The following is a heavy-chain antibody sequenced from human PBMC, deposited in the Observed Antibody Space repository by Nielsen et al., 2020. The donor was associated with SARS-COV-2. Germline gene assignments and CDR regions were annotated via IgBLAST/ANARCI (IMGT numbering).Heavy chain of an antibody. CDR1: GFTFTSHA. V-gene: IGHV3-23*01. CDR3: ARVPTVGSLSYYYYGMDV. Sequence: GGSLRLSCAASGFTFTSHAMTWVRQAPGKGLEWVSGIGSGSGDHTYYADSVKGRFTISRDSSQNTLYLHMNSLGAEDTAVYFCARVPTVGSLSYYYYGMDVWGQGTTVTVSS. D-gene: IGHD3-10*01. CDR2: IGSGSGDHT. J-gene: IGHJ6*02.